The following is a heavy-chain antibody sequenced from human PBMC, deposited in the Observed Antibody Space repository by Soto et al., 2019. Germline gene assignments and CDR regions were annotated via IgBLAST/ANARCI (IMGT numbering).Heavy chain of an antibody. D-gene: IGHD6-13*01. CDR1: GYTFTGYY. CDR2: INPNSGGT. V-gene: IGHV1-2*04. CDR3: ARGLYSSTRIYGMDV. J-gene: IGHJ6*02. Sequence: QVQLVQSGAEVKKPGASVKVSCKASGYTFTGYYMHWVRQAPGQGLEWMGWINPNSGGTNYAQKFQGWVTMTSDTSTSTAYMALSRLRSDDTAVYYCARGLYSSTRIYGMDVWGQGTTVTVSS.